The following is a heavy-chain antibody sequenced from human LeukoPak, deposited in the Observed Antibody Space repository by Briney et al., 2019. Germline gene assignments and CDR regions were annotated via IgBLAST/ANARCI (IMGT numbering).Heavy chain of an antibody. D-gene: IGHD6-13*01. V-gene: IGHV4-59*11. Sequence: SETLSLTCTVFGSMSNHFWSWIRQTPGKGLEWIGCIYESGSTYHNPSLKSRVTISVDMSKNQFSLKVSSVTAADTAVYYCARGGSSWSYAMDVWGQGTTVTVSS. CDR2: IYESGST. CDR1: GSMSNHF. J-gene: IGHJ6*02. CDR3: ARGGSSWSYAMDV.